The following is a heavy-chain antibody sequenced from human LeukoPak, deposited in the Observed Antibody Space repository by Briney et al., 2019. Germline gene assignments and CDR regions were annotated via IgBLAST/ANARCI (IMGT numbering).Heavy chain of an antibody. D-gene: IGHD3-3*01. V-gene: IGHV3-30*18. CDR1: KFTFSHYG. Sequence: GGSLRLSCTASKFTFSHYGMQWVRQAPGKGLEWVAVISSDGSIKVYADSVKGRFTLSRDNSIDTVDLQMNSLRAEDTAVYYCVKEYHSRGFGAYFDYWGQGTLVTVSS. CDR2: ISSDGSIK. J-gene: IGHJ4*02. CDR3: VKEYHSRGFGAYFDY.